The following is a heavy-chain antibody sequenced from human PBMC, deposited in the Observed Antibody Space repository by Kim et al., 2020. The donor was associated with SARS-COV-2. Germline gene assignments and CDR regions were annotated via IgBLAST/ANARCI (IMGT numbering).Heavy chain of an antibody. J-gene: IGHJ6*01. CDR1: GGSFSGYY. CDR2: MNHSGST. Sequence: SETLSLTCAVYGGSFSGYYWSWIRQPPGKGLEWIGDMNHSGSTNFNRSLKSRVTISADTSNNQFSLRLTSVTAADTAVYYCARGGIFGVVVSYYYYHMDV. V-gene: IGHV4-34*01. D-gene: IGHD3-3*01. CDR3: ARGGIFGVVVSYYYYHMDV.